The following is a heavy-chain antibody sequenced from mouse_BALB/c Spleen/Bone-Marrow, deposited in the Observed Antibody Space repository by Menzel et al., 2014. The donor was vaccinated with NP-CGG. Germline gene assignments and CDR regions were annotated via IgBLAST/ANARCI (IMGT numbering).Heavy chain of an antibody. D-gene: IGHD2-10*02. J-gene: IGHJ3*01. V-gene: IGHV7-1*02. CDR2: SRDKAKYYTT. Sequence: EVQGVESGGGLVQPGDSLRLSCATSGFTFXDFYMEWVRQPPGKRLEWIAASRDKAKYYTTEYSASVKGRFIVSGDTSQSVLYLQMNALRAEDTAIYYCARDVGYGNYFVYWGQGTLVTVSA. CDR3: ARDVGYGNYFVY. CDR1: GFTFXDFY.